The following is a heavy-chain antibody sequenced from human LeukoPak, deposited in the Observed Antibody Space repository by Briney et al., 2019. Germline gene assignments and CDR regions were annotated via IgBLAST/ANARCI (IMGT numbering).Heavy chain of an antibody. V-gene: IGHV3-74*01. J-gene: IGHJ4*02. D-gene: IGHD1-26*01. Sequence: GSLRLSCAASGFTFSSYWMHWVRQAPGKGLVWVSRINSDESTTTYADSVKGRFTISRDNAKNTLYLQMNSLRAEDTAVYYCARDSRGELLLGGFDYWGQGTRVTVSS. CDR3: ARDSRGELLLGGFDY. CDR1: GFTFSSYW. CDR2: INSDESTT.